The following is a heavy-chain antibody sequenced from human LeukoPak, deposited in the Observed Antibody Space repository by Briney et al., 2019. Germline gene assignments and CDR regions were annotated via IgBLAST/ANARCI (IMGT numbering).Heavy chain of an antibody. CDR3: TTDSRTWIQLWFDYFDY. CDR2: IKSKTDGGTT. J-gene: IGHJ4*02. D-gene: IGHD5-18*01. Sequence: PGGSLRLSCAASGFTFSNAWMSWVPQAPGKGLEWVGRIKSKTDGGTTDYAAPVKGRFTISRDDSKNTLYLQMNSLKTEDTAVYYCTTDSRTWIQLWFDYFDYWGQGTLVTVSS. CDR1: GFTFSNAW. V-gene: IGHV3-15*01.